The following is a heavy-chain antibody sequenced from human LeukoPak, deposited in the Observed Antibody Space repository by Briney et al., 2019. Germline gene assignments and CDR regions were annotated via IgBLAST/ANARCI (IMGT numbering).Heavy chain of an antibody. D-gene: IGHD4-23*01. CDR2: ISGSGGST. CDR3: ANPSGDYGGFVLDAFDI. Sequence: GGSLRLSCAASGFTFSSYAMSWVRQAPGKGLEWVSAISGSGGSTYYADSVKGRFTISRDNSKNTLYLQMNSLRAEDTAVYYCANPSGDYGGFVLDAFDIWGQGTMVTVSS. J-gene: IGHJ3*02. V-gene: IGHV3-23*01. CDR1: GFTFSSYA.